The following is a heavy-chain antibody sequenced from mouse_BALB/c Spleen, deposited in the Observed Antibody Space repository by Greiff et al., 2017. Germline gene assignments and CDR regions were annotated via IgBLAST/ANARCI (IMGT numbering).Heavy chain of an antibody. J-gene: IGHJ4*01. CDR2: IRNKANGYTT. CDR3: ARDIGYGSSYCAMDY. Sequence: DVQLVESGGGLVQPGGSLRLSCATSGFTFTDYYMSWVRQPPGKALEWLGFIRNKANGYTTEYSASVKGRFTISRDNSQSILYLQMNTLRAEDSATYYCARDIGYGSSYCAMDYWGQGTSVTVSS. CDR1: GFTFTDYY. V-gene: IGHV7-3*02. D-gene: IGHD1-1*01.